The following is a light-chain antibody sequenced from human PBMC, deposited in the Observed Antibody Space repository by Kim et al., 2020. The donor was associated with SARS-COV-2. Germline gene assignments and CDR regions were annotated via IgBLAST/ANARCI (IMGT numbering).Light chain of an antibody. CDR2: GAS. Sequence: EIVMTQSPATLSVSPGERATLSCRASQTISTNLAWYQQKRGQAPRLLIDGASTRATGIPGRFSGSGSGTEFTLTISSLQSEDFAVYYCQQYNSWPITFGQGTRLEIK. J-gene: IGKJ5*01. CDR1: QTISTN. CDR3: QQYNSWPIT. V-gene: IGKV3-15*01.